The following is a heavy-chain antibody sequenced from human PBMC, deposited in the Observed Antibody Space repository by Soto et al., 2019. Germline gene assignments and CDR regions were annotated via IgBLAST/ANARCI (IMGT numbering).Heavy chain of an antibody. J-gene: IGHJ6*02. CDR3: VRDLRPEGYHYNDMDV. CDR2: IYSGGST. CDR1: GFTVSSNY. Sequence: GGPLRLSCAASGFTVSSNYMSWVRQAPGKGLEWVSVIYSGGSTYYADSVKGRFTISRDNSKNTLYLQMNSLRAEDTAVYYCVRDLRPEGYHYNDMDVWGQGTTVTVSS. V-gene: IGHV3-53*01.